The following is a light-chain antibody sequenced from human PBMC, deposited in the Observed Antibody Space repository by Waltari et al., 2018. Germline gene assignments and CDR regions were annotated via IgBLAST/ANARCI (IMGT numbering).Light chain of an antibody. V-gene: IGKV3D-20*01. CDR3: QQYGSSPPWT. CDR1: QSVNSNY. J-gene: IGKJ1*01. CDR2: EAS. Sequence: PGERATLSCGASQSVNSNYLAWYQQKPGLAPRLLIYEASSRATGIPDRFTGSGSGTDFTLTISRLEPEDFAVYYCQQYGSSPPWTFGQGTKVEIK.